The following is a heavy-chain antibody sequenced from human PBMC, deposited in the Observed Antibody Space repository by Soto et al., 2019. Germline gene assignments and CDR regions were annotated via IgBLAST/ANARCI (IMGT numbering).Heavy chain of an antibody. J-gene: IGHJ6*03. CDR3: AKAYYFWSGYTNYYYIDV. D-gene: IGHD3-3*01. V-gene: IGHV3-23*01. Sequence: GGSLRLSCAASGFTFSSYAMSWVRQAPGKGLEWVSAISGSGGSTYYADSVKGRFTISRDNSKNTLYLQMNSLRAEDTAVYYCAKAYYFWSGYTNYYYIDVWGKGTTVTVSS. CDR2: ISGSGGST. CDR1: GFTFSSYA.